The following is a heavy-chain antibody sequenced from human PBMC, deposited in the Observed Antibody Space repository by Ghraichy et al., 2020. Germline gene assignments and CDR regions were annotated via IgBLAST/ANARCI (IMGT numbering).Heavy chain of an antibody. CDR3: ARWYRAHDSSGYFDY. D-gene: IGHD5-12*01. J-gene: IGHJ4*02. V-gene: IGHV6-1*01. Sequence: SQTLSLTCAISGDSVSSNSAAWNWIRQSPSRGLEWLGRTSYRSKWYSDYAVSVKSRITINPDTSRNQFSLQLNSVTPEDTAVYYCARWYRAHDSSGYFDYWGQGTLVTVSS. CDR1: GDSVSSNSAA. CDR2: TSYRSKWYS.